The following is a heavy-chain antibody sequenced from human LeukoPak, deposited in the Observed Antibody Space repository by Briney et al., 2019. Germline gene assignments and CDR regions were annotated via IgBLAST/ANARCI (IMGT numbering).Heavy chain of an antibody. J-gene: IGHJ3*02. Sequence: GGSLRLSCLASGFTFGDYAMSWFRQAPGKGLEWVGFTRSKAYGGTTEYAASVKGRFTISRDDSKSIAYLQMNSLKTEDTAVYYCTRDRPRYDYGDYRDAFDIWGQGTMVTVSS. V-gene: IGHV3-49*03. CDR3: TRDRPRYDYGDYRDAFDI. CDR2: TRSKAYGGTT. D-gene: IGHD4-17*01. CDR1: GFTFGDYA.